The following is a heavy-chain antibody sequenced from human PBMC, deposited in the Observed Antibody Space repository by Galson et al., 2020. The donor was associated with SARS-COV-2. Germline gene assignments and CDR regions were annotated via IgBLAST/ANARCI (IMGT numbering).Heavy chain of an antibody. V-gene: IGHV3-9*01. CDR3: VRDRTYHPTSGYFDS. Sequence: SLKISCVVSGFQFDDYAMHWVRQLPGRGPEWVTGISWNSDHIVYADSVEGRFTISRDNAKKSLYLEMDGLRTEDTAFYHCVRDRTYHPTSGYFDSWGQGALVTVSS. D-gene: IGHD2-2*01. CDR2: ISWNSDHI. CDR1: GFQFDDYA. J-gene: IGHJ4*02.